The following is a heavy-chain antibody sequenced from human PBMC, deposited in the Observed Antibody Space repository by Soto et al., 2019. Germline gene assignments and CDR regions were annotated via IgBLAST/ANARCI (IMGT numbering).Heavy chain of an antibody. CDR1: GFTFSSYG. V-gene: IGHV3-30*18. D-gene: IGHD5-18*01. CDR3: AKERVNGQLWNHY. CDR2: ISYDGSNK. Sequence: GGSLRLSCAASGFTFSSYGMHWVRQAPGKGLEWVAVISYDGSNKYYADSVKGRFTISRDNSKNTLYLQMNSLRAEDTAVYYCAKERVNGQLWNHYWGQGTLVTVSS. J-gene: IGHJ4*02.